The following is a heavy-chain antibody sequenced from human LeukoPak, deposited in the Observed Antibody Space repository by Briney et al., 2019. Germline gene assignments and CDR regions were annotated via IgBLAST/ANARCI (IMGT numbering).Heavy chain of an antibody. CDR2: INHSGST. J-gene: IGHJ5*02. CDR3: ARRGHNWFDP. Sequence: PSETLSLTRAVYGGSFSGYYWSWIRQPPGKGLEWIGEINHSGSTNYNPSLKSRVTISVDTSKNQFSLKLSSVTAADTAVYYCARRGHNWFDPWVQGTLVTVSS. CDR1: GGSFSGYY. D-gene: IGHD6-25*01. V-gene: IGHV4-34*01.